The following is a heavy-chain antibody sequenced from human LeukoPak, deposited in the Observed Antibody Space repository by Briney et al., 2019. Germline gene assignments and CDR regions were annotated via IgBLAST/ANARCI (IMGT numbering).Heavy chain of an antibody. Sequence: GGSLRLSCAASGFTFSTFGMHWVRQAPGKGLEWVAVIWYDGSNKYYANSVRGRFTISRDDSKSTLYLQMNSLRAEDTAVYYCAKAFIVATSRSYGMDVWGQGTTVTVSS. CDR1: GFTFSTFG. CDR3: AKAFIVATSRSYGMDV. J-gene: IGHJ6*02. CDR2: IWYDGSNK. V-gene: IGHV3-33*06. D-gene: IGHD5-12*01.